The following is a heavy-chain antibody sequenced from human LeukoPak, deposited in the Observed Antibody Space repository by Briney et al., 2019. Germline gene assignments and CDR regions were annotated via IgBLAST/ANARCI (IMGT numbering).Heavy chain of an antibody. J-gene: IGHJ4*02. CDR2: ISSSSSYI. CDR1: GFTFSSYS. D-gene: IGHD6-19*01. CDR3: ARPAVAGGLYYFDY. V-gene: IGHV3-21*01. Sequence: GGSLRLSCAASGFTFSSYSMNWVRQAPGKGLEWVSSISSSSSYIYYADSAKGRFTISRDNAKNSLYLQMNSLRAEDTAVYYCARPAVAGGLYYFDYWGQGTLVTVSS.